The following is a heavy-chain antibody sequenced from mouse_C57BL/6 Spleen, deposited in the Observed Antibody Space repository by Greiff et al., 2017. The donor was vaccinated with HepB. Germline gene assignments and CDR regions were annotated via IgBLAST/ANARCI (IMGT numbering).Heavy chain of an antibody. CDR2: INPYNGGT. J-gene: IGHJ4*01. CDR1: GYTFTDYY. Sequence: VQLKQSGPVLVKPGASVKMSCKASGYTFTDYYMNWVKQSHGKSLEWIGVINPYNGGTSYNQKFKGKATLTVDKSSSTAYMELNSLTSEDSAVYYCARGGTTVVAYYYAMDYWGQGTSVTVSS. CDR3: ARGGTTVVAYYYAMDY. D-gene: IGHD1-1*01. V-gene: IGHV1-19*01.